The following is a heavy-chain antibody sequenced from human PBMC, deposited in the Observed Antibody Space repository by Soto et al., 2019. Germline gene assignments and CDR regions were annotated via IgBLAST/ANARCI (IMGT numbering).Heavy chain of an antibody. CDR3: AKDRRAGGNYGFYSDF. CDR1: GFTFSSYG. V-gene: IGHV3-23*01. Sequence: EVQLLESGGGLVQPGGSLRLSCAASGFTFSSYGMTWVSQAPGKGLEWVSFSSATGAGTYYADSVKGRFTISRDNSKNTLYLQMTSLRAYDTAVYYCAKDRRAGGNYGFYSDFWGQGALVIVSS. CDR2: SSATGAGT. J-gene: IGHJ4*02. D-gene: IGHD3-10*01.